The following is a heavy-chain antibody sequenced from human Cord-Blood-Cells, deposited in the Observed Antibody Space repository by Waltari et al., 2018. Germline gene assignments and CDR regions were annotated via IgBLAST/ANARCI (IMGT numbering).Heavy chain of an antibody. Sequence: QVQLQESGPGLVKPSETLSLTCTVPGGSASSGSYYWSWIRQPPGKGLEWIGYIYYSGSTNYNPSLKSRVTISVDTSKNQFSLKLSSVTAADTAVYYCASQFAGWDTVTTFGGQGTLVTVSS. CDR3: ASQFAGWDTVTTF. J-gene: IGHJ4*02. CDR2: IYYSGST. V-gene: IGHV4-61*01. CDR1: GGSASSGSYY. D-gene: IGHD4-17*01.